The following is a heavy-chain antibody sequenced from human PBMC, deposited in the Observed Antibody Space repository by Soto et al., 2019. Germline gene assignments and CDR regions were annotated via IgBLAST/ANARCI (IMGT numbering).Heavy chain of an antibody. CDR2: IYPGDSDT. D-gene: IGHD2-2*01. CDR1: CHWFTGYL. Sequence: GEWLKPPSKGSCHWFTGYLHGWLRQIRGKGLEWMGIIYPGDSDTRYSPSVQGQVTSSADKSISTAYLQWSSLKASDTAMYYSARXPVYCSSNSCYFFDYWGQGTLVTVSS. V-gene: IGHV5-51*03. CDR3: ARXPVYCSSNSCYFFDY. J-gene: IGHJ4*02.